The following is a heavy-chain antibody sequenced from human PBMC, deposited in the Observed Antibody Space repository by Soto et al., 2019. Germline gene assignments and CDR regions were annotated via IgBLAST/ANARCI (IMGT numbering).Heavy chain of an antibody. Sequence: GASVKVSCKASGYTFTSYAMHWVRQAPGQRLEWMGWINAGNGNTKYSQKFQGRVTITRDTSASTAYMELSSLRSEDTAVYYRARDGIVVVPAARFYYYGMDVWGQGTTVTVSS. CDR1: GYTFTSYA. V-gene: IGHV1-3*01. J-gene: IGHJ6*02. D-gene: IGHD2-2*01. CDR3: ARDGIVVVPAARFYYYGMDV. CDR2: INAGNGNT.